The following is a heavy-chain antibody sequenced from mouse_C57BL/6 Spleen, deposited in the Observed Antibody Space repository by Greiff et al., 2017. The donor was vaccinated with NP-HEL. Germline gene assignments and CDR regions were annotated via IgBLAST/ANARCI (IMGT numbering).Heavy chain of an antibody. CDR2: IYPGDGDT. CDR1: GYAFSSYW. V-gene: IGHV1-80*01. J-gene: IGHJ3*01. CDR3: AREVDYDGFAY. Sequence: VQLQQSGAELVKPGASVKISCKASGYAFSSYWMNWVKQRPGKGLEWIGQIYPGDGDTNYNGKFKGKATLTADKSSSTAYMQLSSLTSEDCAVYFCAREVDYDGFAYWGQGTLVTVSA. D-gene: IGHD2-4*01.